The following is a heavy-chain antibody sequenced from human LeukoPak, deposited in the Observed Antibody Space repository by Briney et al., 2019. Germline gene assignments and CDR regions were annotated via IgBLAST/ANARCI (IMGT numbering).Heavy chain of an antibody. V-gene: IGHV3-30*02. D-gene: IGHD4-17*01. CDR1: GFTFSSYG. Sequence: PGGSLRLSCAASGFTFSSYGMHWVRQAPGKGLEWVAFIRYDGSNKYYADSVKGRFTISRDNSKNTLYLQMNTLRAEDTALYYCAKDLNYGDLLDYWGQGTLVTVSS. CDR3: AKDLNYGDLLDY. CDR2: IRYDGSNK. J-gene: IGHJ4*02.